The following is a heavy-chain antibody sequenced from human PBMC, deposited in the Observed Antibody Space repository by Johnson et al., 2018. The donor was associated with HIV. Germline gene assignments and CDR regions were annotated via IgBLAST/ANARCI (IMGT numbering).Heavy chain of an antibody. D-gene: IGHD6-13*01. CDR3: AKDFSSSWGRAFDI. CDR1: GFTFSSFG. CDR2: IRYDTSNK. Sequence: QVQLVESGGGVVQPGGSLRLSCTASGFTFSSFGMHWVRQAPGTGLEWVAFIRYDTSNKYYADSVKGRFTISRDNSRNTLDLQMNSLRAEDTAVYYCAKDFSSSWGRAFDIWGQGTMVTVSS. V-gene: IGHV3-30*02. J-gene: IGHJ3*02.